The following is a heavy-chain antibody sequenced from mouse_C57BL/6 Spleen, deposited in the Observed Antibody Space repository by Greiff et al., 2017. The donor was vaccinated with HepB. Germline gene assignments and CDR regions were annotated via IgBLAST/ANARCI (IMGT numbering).Heavy chain of an antibody. CDR1: GYTFTSYG. D-gene: IGHD1-1*01. Sequence: VQRVESGAELARPGASVKLSCKASGYTFTSYGISWVKQRTGQGLEWIGEIYPRSGNTYYNEKFKGKATLTADKSSSTAYMELRSLTSEDSAVYFCARSIITTVVEFDYWGQGTTLTVSS. J-gene: IGHJ2*01. CDR2: IYPRSGNT. CDR3: ARSIITTVVEFDY. V-gene: IGHV1-81*01.